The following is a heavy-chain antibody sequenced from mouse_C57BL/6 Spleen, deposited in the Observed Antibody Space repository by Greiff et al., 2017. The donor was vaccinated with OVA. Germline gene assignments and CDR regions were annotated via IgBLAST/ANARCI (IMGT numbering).Heavy chain of an antibody. CDR1: GYTFTSYW. CDR3: ARGGYYYGSSYGYFDV. CDR2: IYPGSGST. J-gene: IGHJ1*03. D-gene: IGHD1-1*01. V-gene: IGHV1-55*01. Sequence: VQLQQPGAELVKPGASVKMSCKASGYTFTSYWITWVKQRPGQGLEWIGDIYPGSGSTNYNEKFKSKATLTVDTSSSTAYMQLSSLTSEDSAVYYCARGGYYYGSSYGYFDVWGTGTTVTVSS.